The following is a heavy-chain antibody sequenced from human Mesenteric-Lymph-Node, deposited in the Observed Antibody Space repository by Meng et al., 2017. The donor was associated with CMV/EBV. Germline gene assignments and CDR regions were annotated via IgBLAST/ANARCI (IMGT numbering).Heavy chain of an antibody. J-gene: IGHJ4*02. CDR1: GDSISNSTYY. CDR2: VHHSGTT. D-gene: IGHD3-22*01. V-gene: IGHV4-39*01. CDR3: ARRGNYDSDYSEY. Sequence: QLQLQEPGPGLVKPSETLSLSCIVSGDSISNSTYYWTWIRQPPGKGLEWIGGVHHSGTTYYNPSLKGRLTISVDTSANLFSLRLTTVTAADTATYYCARRGNYDSDYSEYWGQGTLVTVFS.